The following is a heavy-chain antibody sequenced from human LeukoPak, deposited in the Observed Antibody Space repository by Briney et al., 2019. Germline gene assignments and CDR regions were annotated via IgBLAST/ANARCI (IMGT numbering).Heavy chain of an antibody. CDR3: ARVLKTCGRQWGFDI. D-gene: IGHD1-26*01. CDR2: ISAYNGHK. J-gene: IGHJ3*02. Sequence: ASVKVTCNASGSSFSTYGNTWVRQAPGPGLEWMGWISAYNGHKNYAQNFPARVTLNTDTPTNKGHIALKIQMCDHRTIYSCARVLKTCGRQWGFDIWGQGTMVTVSS. V-gene: IGHV1-18*01. CDR1: GSSFSTYG.